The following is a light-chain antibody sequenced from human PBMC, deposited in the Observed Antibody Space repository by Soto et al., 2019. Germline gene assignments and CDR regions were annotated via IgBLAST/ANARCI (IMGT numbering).Light chain of an antibody. V-gene: IGKV3-15*01. CDR3: QQYNNWPPWT. CDR2: GAS. CDR1: QSVRSN. Sequence: EIVMTQSPATLSVSPGERATLSCRASQSVRSNLAWYRQKPGQARRLLIYGASTRATGIPARFSGSGSGTEFTLTISSLQSEDFAVYYCQQYNNWPPWTFGQGTKVEIK. J-gene: IGKJ1*01.